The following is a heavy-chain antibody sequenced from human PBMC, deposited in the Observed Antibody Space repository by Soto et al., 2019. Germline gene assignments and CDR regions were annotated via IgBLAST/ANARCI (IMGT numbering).Heavy chain of an antibody. CDR2: INHIGTT. D-gene: IGHD3-10*01. J-gene: IGHJ1*01. CDR1: GGPLSGFY. CDR3: ARLPSGAF. Sequence: QVQLQQWGAGLLKPSETLSLTCAVYGGPLSGFYWSWIRQPPGKGLEWIGKINHIGTTTYNPSLEGRVAISVATSKSRFSRRLSSVTAADTAMYYCARLPSGAFWGPGTPVTVSS. V-gene: IGHV4-34*02.